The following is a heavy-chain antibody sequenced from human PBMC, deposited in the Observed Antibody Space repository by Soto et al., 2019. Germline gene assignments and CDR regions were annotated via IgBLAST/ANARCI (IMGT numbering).Heavy chain of an antibody. CDR3: ARYYFDSSGYSNWFDP. D-gene: IGHD3-22*01. CDR2: IHYSGRT. V-gene: IGHV4-31*11. CDR1: GGSITSGAYY. Sequence: SETLSLTCAVSGGSITSGAYYWTWIRQHPGKGLEWIAYIHYSGRTYYNPSLKSRVTISVGTSNNQFSLKLSSVTAADTAVYYCARYYFDSSGYSNWFDPWGQGTLVTVSS. J-gene: IGHJ5*02.